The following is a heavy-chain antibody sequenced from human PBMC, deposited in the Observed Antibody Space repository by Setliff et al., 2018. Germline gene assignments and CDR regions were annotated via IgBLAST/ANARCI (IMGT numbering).Heavy chain of an antibody. Sequence: TLSLTCTVSDVSISGYYWSWIRQPPGKALEWLALISWDDDEHYNPSLRTRLTISKDTSRNQVVLTMTNMDPVDTATYYCAHSQYSSRDMDVWGKGTTVTVSS. J-gene: IGHJ6*03. CDR3: AHSQYSSRDMDV. D-gene: IGHD6-13*01. CDR2: ISWDDDE. V-gene: IGHV2-5*02. CDR1: DVSISGYYWS.